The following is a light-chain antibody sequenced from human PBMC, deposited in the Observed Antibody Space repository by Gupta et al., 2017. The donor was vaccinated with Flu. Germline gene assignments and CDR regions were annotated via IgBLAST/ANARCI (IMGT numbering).Light chain of an antibody. Sequence: SVTISCTGTSSDVGGYNYVSWYQQHPGKAHKLMIYEVSKRPAGVPDRFSGSKSGNTASLTVSGLQDEDEADYYCSSYAGSNNWVFGGGTKLTVL. CDR2: EVS. V-gene: IGLV2-8*01. CDR3: SSYAGSNNWV. CDR1: SSDVGGYNY. J-gene: IGLJ2*01.